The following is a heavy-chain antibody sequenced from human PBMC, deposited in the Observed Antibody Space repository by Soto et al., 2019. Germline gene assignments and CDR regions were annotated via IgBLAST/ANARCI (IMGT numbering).Heavy chain of an antibody. V-gene: IGHV4-59*08. D-gene: IGHD2-8*01. J-gene: IGHJ4*02. CDR3: LGYCTNGVCSIYY. CDR1: GGSISSYY. Sequence: SETLSLTCTVSGGSISSYYWSWIRQPPGKGLEWIGYIYYSGSTNYNPSLKSRVTISVDTSKNQFSLKLSSVTAADTAVYYCLGYCTNGVCSIYYWGQGALVTVSS. CDR2: IYYSGST.